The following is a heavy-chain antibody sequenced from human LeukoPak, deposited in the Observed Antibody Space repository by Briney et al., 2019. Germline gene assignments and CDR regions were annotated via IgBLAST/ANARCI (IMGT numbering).Heavy chain of an antibody. V-gene: IGHV3-7*01. Sequence: GGSLRLSCAASGFTFSSYEMNWVRQAPGKGLEWVANIKQDGSEKYYVDSVKGRFTTSRDNAKNSLYLQMNSLRAEDTAVYYCARASGDCFDYWGQGTLVTVSS. J-gene: IGHJ4*02. CDR1: GFTFSSYE. CDR2: IKQDGSEK. D-gene: IGHD2-21*02. CDR3: ARASGDCFDY.